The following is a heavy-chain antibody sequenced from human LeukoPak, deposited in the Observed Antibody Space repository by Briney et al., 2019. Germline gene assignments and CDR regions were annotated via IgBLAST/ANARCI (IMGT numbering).Heavy chain of an antibody. J-gene: IGHJ2*01. D-gene: IGHD3-9*01. CDR1: GGSITSHH. CDR2: IFHTGGT. CDR3: ARVSGYYDFLTGFYDWYFDL. V-gene: IGHV4-59*11. Sequence: SETLSLTYTVSGGSITSHHWSWIRRSPAKGLEWIGYIFHTGGTNYNPSLKSRLTISMDTSKNQFSLKLSSVTAADTAVYYCARVSGYYDFLTGFYDWYFDLWGRGTLVTVSS.